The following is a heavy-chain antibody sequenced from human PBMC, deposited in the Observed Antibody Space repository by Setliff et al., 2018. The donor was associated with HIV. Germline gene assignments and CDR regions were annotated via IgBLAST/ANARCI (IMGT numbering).Heavy chain of an antibody. V-gene: IGHV4-31*03. J-gene: IGHJ6*03. CDR1: GGSISSGGYY. Sequence: SETLSLTCTVSGGSISSGGYYWSWIRQHPGKGLEWIGYIYYSGSTYYNPSLKSRVTISIDTSKNQFSLKLSSVTAADTAVYYCARIVRWELVATSTFFYYYMDVWGKGTTVTVSS. D-gene: IGHD1-26*01. CDR3: ARIVRWELVATSTFFYYYMDV. CDR2: IYYSGST.